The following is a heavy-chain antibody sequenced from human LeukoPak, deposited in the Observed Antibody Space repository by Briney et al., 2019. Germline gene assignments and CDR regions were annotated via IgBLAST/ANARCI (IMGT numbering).Heavy chain of an antibody. D-gene: IGHD1-26*01. CDR2: IYYSGST. J-gene: IGHJ4*02. CDR3: ARLVGAATDPFDY. Sequence: SETLSLTCTVSGGSISSRTYYWGWTRQPLGKGLEWIASIYYSGSTYYNPSLKSRVTISIDTSKNQFSLKLSSVTAADTAVYYCARLVGAATDPFDYWGQGTLVTVSS. V-gene: IGHV4-39*01. CDR1: GGSISSRTYY.